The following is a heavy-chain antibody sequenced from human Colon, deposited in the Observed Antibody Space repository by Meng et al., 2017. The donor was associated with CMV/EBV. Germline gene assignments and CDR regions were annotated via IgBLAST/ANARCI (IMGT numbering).Heavy chain of an antibody. V-gene: IGHV3-23*03. CDR3: AKGSLEWLYYGMDV. CDR1: GFTLRNSA. D-gene: IGHD3-3*01. J-gene: IGHJ6*02. Sequence: GGSLRLSCAASGFTLRNSAMTWVRQAPGKGLEWVSVIYAGGRSTYFADSVKGRFIISRDDSKNTLYMEMNSLRAEDTAVYYCAKGSLEWLYYGMDVWGQGTTVTVSS. CDR2: IYAGGRST.